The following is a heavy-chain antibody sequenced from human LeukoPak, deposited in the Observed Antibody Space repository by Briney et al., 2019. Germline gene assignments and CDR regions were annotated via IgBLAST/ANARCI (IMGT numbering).Heavy chain of an antibody. CDR1: GFTFSSYA. D-gene: IGHD6-13*01. CDR2: IPYDGSNK. CDR3: VRGAYSSSWSNFDY. Sequence: PGGSLRLSCAASGFTFSSYAMHWVRQAPGKGLEWVALIPYDGSNKYYADSVKGRFTVSRDNSKNTLYLQMNSLRAEDTAVYYCVRGAYSSSWSNFDYWGQGTLVTVSS. J-gene: IGHJ4*02. V-gene: IGHV3-30*04.